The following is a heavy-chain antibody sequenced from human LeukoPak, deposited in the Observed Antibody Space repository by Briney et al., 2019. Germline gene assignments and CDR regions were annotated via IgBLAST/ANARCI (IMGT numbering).Heavy chain of an antibody. J-gene: IGHJ6*02. CDR3: ARDVYGMDV. Sequence: GASVKVSCKASGYTFTGYYMHWVRQAPGQGLEWMGWINPNSGGTNYAQKFQGRVTITRDTSASAAYMELSSLRSEGTAVYYCARDVYGMDVWGQRTTVTVSS. CDR2: INPNSGGT. CDR1: GYTFTGYY. V-gene: IGHV1-2*02.